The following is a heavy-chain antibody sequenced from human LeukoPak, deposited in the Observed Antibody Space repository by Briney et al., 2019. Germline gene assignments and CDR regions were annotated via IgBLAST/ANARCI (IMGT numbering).Heavy chain of an antibody. CDR1: GYTFTSYD. J-gene: IGHJ6*03. V-gene: IGHV1-8*01. D-gene: IGHD7-27*01. CDR3: ARRTETGDYYYYYYMDV. CDR2: MNPNSGNT. Sequence: ASVKVSCKASGYTFTSYDINWVRQATGQGREWMGWMNPNSGNTGYAQKFQGRVTMTRNTSISTAYMELSSLRSEDTAVYYCARRTETGDYYYYYYMDVWGKGTTVTVSS.